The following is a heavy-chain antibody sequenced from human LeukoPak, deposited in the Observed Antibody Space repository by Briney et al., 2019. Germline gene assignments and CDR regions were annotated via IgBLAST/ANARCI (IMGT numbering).Heavy chain of an antibody. CDR3: ARGFRPPHRGNRGTVTHLTPSYYYYYMDV. Sequence: ASVKVSCTASGYTFTSYGISWVRQAPGQGLEWMGWMNPNSGNTGYAQKFQGRVTITRNTSISTAYMELSSLRSEDTAVYYCARGFRPPHRGNRGTVTHLTPSYYYYYMDVWGKGTTVTVSS. D-gene: IGHD4-11*01. J-gene: IGHJ6*03. CDR1: GYTFTSYG. CDR2: MNPNSGNT. V-gene: IGHV1-8*03.